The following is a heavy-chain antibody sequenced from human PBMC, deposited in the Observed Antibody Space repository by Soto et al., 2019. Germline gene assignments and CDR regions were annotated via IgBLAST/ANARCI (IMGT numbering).Heavy chain of an antibody. Sequence: SETLSLTCTVSGGSISSSSYYWGWIRQPPGKGLEWIGSIYYSGSTYYNPSLKSRVTISVDTSKNQFSLKLSSVTAADTAVYYCAITNNDFWSGYPSRGNWFDPPGQPTLVTVSS. V-gene: IGHV4-39*01. CDR1: GGSISSSSYY. CDR3: AITNNDFWSGYPSRGNWFDP. CDR2: IYYSGST. D-gene: IGHD3-3*01. J-gene: IGHJ5*02.